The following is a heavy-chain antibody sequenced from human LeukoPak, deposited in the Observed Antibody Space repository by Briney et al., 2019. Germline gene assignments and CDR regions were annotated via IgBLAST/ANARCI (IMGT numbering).Heavy chain of an antibody. V-gene: IGHV3-7*01. CDR1: GFTFSSYW. CDR2: IKQDGSEK. CDR3: ARVRPSTHIAAAGTADY. J-gene: IGHJ4*02. D-gene: IGHD6-13*01. Sequence: GGSLRLSCAASGFTFSSYWMSWVRQAPGKGLEWVANIKQDGSEKYYVDSVKGRFTISRDNAKNSLYLQMNSLRAEDTAVYYCARVRPSTHIAAAGTADYWGQGTLVTVSS.